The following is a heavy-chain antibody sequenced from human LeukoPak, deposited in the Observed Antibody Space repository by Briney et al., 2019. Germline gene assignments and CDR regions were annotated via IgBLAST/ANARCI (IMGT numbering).Heavy chain of an antibody. V-gene: IGHV3-30*02. CDR1: GFTFSSYG. J-gene: IGHJ6*03. D-gene: IGHD3-22*01. CDR3: AKDGHYDSSGYYTRVAYYYYYMDV. Sequence: GGSLRLSCAASGFTFSSYGMHWVRQAPGKGLEWVAFIRYDGSNKYYADSVKGRFTISRDNSKNTLYLQMNSLRAEDTAVYYCAKDGHYDSSGYYTRVAYYYYYMDVWGKGTTVTVSS. CDR2: IRYDGSNK.